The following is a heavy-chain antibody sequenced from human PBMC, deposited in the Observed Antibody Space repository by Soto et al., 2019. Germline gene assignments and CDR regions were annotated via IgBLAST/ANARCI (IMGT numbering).Heavy chain of an antibody. D-gene: IGHD1-26*01. CDR2: IIPILGIA. CDR3: AGGGGGSQPFDY. J-gene: IGHJ4*02. CDR1: GGTFSSYT. V-gene: IGHV1-69*02. Sequence: QVQLVQSGAEVKKPGSSVKVSCKASGGTFSSYTISWVRQAPGQGLEWMGRIIPILGIANYAQKFQGRVTITADKSTSTAYMELSSLRSEDTAVYYCAGGGGGSQPFDYWGQGTLVTVSS.